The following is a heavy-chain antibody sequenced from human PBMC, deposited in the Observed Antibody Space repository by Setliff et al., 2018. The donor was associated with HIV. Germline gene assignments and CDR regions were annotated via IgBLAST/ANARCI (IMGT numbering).Heavy chain of an antibody. J-gene: IGHJ5*02. CDR2: IYNSVTT. CDR1: GASISSNT. V-gene: IGHV4-59*01. CDR3: ARGGTSSNWFGP. D-gene: IGHD2-2*01. Sequence: SETLSLTCIVSGASISSNTWSWIRQAPGKGLQWIGFIYNSVTTNYDPSLKSRVTISLDTSKNQFSLKLTSVTAADTAVCYCARGGTSSNWFGPWGQGTLVTVSS.